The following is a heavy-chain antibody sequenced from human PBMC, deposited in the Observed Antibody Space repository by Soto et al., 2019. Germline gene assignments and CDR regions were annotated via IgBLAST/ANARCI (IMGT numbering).Heavy chain of an antibody. V-gene: IGHV4-59*01. D-gene: IGHD1-26*01. J-gene: IGHJ4*02. CDR1: GDSISSYY. CDR2: ISYSGST. CDR3: VKGIGTYWALDY. Sequence: PSETLSLTCTVSGDSISSYYWNWIRQPPGKGPEWTGYISYSGSTNYNPSLKSRVTISVDTSKNQFSLNLSSVTAEDTAVYYCVKGIGTYWALDYWGQGTLVTVSS.